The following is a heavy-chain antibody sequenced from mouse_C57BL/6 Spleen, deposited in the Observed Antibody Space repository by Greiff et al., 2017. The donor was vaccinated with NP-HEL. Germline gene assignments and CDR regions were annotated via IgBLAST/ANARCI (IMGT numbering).Heavy chain of an antibody. CDR1: GYTFTDYE. J-gene: IGHJ4*01. V-gene: IGHV1-15*01. CDR2: IDPETGGT. D-gene: IGHD2-10*01. Sequence: QVQLQQSGAELVRPGASVTLSCKASGYTFTDYEMHWVKQTPVHGLEWIGAIDPETGGTAYNQKFKGKAILTADKSSSTAYMELRSLTSEDSAVYYCTRQNHGLLGDDMDYWGQGTSVTVSS. CDR3: TRQNHGLLGDDMDY.